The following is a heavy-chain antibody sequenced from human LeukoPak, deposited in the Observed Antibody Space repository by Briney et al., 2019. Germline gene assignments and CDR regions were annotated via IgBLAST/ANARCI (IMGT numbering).Heavy chain of an antibody. CDR3: ATESVVPAAIRPGGFDY. D-gene: IGHD2-2*01. CDR1: GGSISSYY. CDR2: IYYSGST. Sequence: SETLSLTCTVSGGSISSYYWSWIRQPPGKGLEWIGYIYYSGSTNYNPSLKSRVTISVDTSKSQFSLKLSSVTAADTAVYYCATESVVPAAIRPGGFDYWGQGTLVTVSS. J-gene: IGHJ4*02. V-gene: IGHV4-59*01.